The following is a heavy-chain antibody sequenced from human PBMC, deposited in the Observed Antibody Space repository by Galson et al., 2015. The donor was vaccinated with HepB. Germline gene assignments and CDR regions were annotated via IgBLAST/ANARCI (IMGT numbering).Heavy chain of an antibody. CDR2: FDPEDGET. Sequence: SVKVSCKVSGYTLTELSMHWVRQAPGKGLEWMGGFDPEDGETIYAQRFQGRVTMTEDTSTDTAYMELSSPRSEDTAVYYCATEATVAGHIDAFDIWGQGTMVTVSS. CDR3: ATEATVAGHIDAFDI. D-gene: IGHD6-19*01. CDR1: GYTLTELS. J-gene: IGHJ3*02. V-gene: IGHV1-24*01.